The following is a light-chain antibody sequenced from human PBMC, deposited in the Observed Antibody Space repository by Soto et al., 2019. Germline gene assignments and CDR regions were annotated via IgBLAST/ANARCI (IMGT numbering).Light chain of an antibody. CDR3: NSYAGSNNLAV. CDR2: EVS. CDR1: SSDVGGYNY. J-gene: IGLJ2*01. Sequence: QSVLAQPPSASGSPGQSVTISCTGTSSDVGGYNYVSWYQQHPGKAPKLMIYEVSKRPSGVPDRFSGSKSGNTASLTVSGLQAEDEADYYCNSYAGSNNLAVFGGGTKLTVL. V-gene: IGLV2-8*01.